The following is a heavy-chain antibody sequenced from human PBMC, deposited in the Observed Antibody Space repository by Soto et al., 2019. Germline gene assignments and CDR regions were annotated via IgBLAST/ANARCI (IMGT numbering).Heavy chain of an antibody. Sequence: EVQLVESGGGLVKPGGSLRLSCAASGFTFSSYGMNWVRQAPGKGLEWVSSISSSSSYIYYADSVKGRFTISRDNAKNSLYLQMNSLRAEDTAVYYCARLSVFLGMDVWGQGTTVTVSS. CDR1: GFTFSSYG. CDR2: ISSSSSYI. D-gene: IGHD1-26*01. V-gene: IGHV3-21*01. J-gene: IGHJ6*02. CDR3: ARLSVFLGMDV.